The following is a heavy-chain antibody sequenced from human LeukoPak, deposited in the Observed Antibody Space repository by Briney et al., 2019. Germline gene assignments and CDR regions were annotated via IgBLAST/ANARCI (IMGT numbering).Heavy chain of an antibody. CDR3: AKEDYDILTGYYISGDY. J-gene: IGHJ4*02. CDR2: ISGSGGST. CDR1: GFTFSGYA. Sequence: GGSLRLSCAASGFTFSGYAMSWVRQAPGKGLEWVSAISGSGGSTYYADSVKGRFTISRDNSKNTLYLQMNSLRAEDTAVYYCAKEDYDILTGYYISGDYWGQGTLVTVSS. D-gene: IGHD3-9*01. V-gene: IGHV3-23*01.